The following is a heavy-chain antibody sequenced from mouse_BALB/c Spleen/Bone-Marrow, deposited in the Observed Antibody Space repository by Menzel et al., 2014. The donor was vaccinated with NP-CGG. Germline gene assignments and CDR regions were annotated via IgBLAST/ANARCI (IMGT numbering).Heavy chain of an antibody. Sequence: VQRVESGAELAKPGASVKMSCKASGYTFTSYWMHWVKQRPGQGLEWIGYINPSTGYTEYNQKFKDKATLTADKSSSTADMQLSSLTSEDSAVYYCARYHYGYDGFAYWGQGTLVTVSA. D-gene: IGHD2-2*01. CDR3: ARYHYGYDGFAY. CDR1: GYTFTSYW. CDR2: INPSTGYT. V-gene: IGHV1-7*01. J-gene: IGHJ3*01.